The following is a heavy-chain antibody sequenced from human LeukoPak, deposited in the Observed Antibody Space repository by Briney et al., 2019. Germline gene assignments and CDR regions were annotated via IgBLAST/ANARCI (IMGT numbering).Heavy chain of an antibody. CDR3: GRDLIDYGGNIVY. D-gene: IGHD4-23*01. CDR2: ISGNNGYT. J-gene: IGHJ4*02. V-gene: IGHV1-18*01. CDR1: GYTFNTYG. Sequence: ASVKVSCKASGYTFNTYGISWVRQAPGQGLEWMGWISGNNGYTNYAQKLQGRVTMTTDTSTNTAYMEPRSLRSDDTAVYYCGRDLIDYGGNIVYWGQGTLVTVSS.